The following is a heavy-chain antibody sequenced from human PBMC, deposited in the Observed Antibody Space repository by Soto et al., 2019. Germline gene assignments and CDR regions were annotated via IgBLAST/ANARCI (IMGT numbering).Heavy chain of an antibody. CDR2: IYTSGST. V-gene: IGHV4-4*07. CDR1: GGSISSYY. Sequence: SETLSLTCTVSGGSISSYYWRWIRQPAGKGLEWIGRIYTSGSTNYNPSLKSRVTMSVDTSKNQFSLKLSSVTAADTAVYYCARGYYGSGSYRVHFDYWGQGTLVTVSS. J-gene: IGHJ4*02. D-gene: IGHD3-10*01. CDR3: ARGYYGSGSYRVHFDY.